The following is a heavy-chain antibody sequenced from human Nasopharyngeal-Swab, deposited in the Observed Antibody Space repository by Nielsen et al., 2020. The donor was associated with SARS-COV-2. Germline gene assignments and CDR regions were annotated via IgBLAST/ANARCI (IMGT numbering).Heavy chain of an antibody. V-gene: IGHV4-34*01. CDR1: GGSFSGYY. CDR3: ARGDWDDAFDI. CDR2: INHSGST. J-gene: IGHJ3*02. Sequence: SETLSLTCAVYGGSFSGYYWSGIRQPPGKGLEWIGEINHSGSTNYNPSLKSRVTISVDTSKNQFSLKLSSVTAADTAVYDCARGDWDDAFDIWGQGTMVTVSS. D-gene: IGHD1-26*01.